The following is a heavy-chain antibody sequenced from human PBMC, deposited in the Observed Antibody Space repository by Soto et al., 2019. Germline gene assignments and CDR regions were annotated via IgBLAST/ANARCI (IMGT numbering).Heavy chain of an antibody. CDR1: GFSLSTNGMG. J-gene: IGHJ4*02. CDR3: ARLTRGVYVLDRLWEKFDY. V-gene: IGHV2-5*02. Sequence: QITVKESGLTLVKPTQTLTLTCTFSGFSLSTNGMGVGWIRQSPGKALEWLALIYWDDDKRYSPSLRSRLTITQYTPKNQVDLTMTNMDPVDTATYSCARLTRGVYVLDRLWEKFDYWGQGTLVTVSS. D-gene: IGHD3-16*01. CDR2: IYWDDDK.